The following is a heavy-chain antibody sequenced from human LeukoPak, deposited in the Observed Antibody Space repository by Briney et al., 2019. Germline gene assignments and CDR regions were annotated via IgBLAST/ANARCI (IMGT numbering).Heavy chain of an antibody. CDR1: GYTFSNYG. J-gene: IGHJ6*03. Sequence: AASVKVSCKASGYTFSNYGISWVRQAPGQGLEWMGWISAYNGNTNYAQKLQGRVTITRNTSISTAYMELSSLRSEDTAVYYCARGLRRNGYYMDVWGKGTTVTVSS. CDR3: ARGLRRNGYYMDV. CDR2: ISAYNGNT. V-gene: IGHV1-18*01. D-gene: IGHD4-17*01.